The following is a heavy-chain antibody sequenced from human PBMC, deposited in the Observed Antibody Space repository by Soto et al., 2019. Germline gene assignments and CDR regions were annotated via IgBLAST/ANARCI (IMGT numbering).Heavy chain of an antibody. CDR3: ARESNYYDSSGPFAPSVGAFDI. D-gene: IGHD3-22*01. J-gene: IGHJ3*02. Sequence: SVKVSCKASGGTFSSYTISWVRQAPGQGLEWMGRIIPILGIANYAQKFQGRVTITADKSTSTAYMELSSLRSEDTAVYYCARESNYYDSSGPFAPSVGAFDIPGQGTMVTVSS. CDR2: IIPILGIA. CDR1: GGTFSSYT. V-gene: IGHV1-69*04.